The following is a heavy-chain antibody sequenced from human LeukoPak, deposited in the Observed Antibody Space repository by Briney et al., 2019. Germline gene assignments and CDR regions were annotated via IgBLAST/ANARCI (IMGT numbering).Heavy chain of an antibody. Sequence: PGGSLRLSCVASGFTFSNYAMSWVRQAPGKGLEWVSSITGGGGSTYYADSVKGRFTISRDNSKNTLYLQMNSLRAEDTAVYYCAKSSYYDSSGYYREYYFDYWGQGTLVTVSS. J-gene: IGHJ4*02. D-gene: IGHD3-22*01. CDR3: AKSSYYDSSGYYREYYFDY. CDR2: ITGGGGST. V-gene: IGHV3-23*01. CDR1: GFTFSNYA.